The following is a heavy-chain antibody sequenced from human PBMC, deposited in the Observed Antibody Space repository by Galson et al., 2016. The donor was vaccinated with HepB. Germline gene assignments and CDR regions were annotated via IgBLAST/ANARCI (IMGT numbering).Heavy chain of an antibody. D-gene: IGHD5-18*01. V-gene: IGHV3-30*03. J-gene: IGHJ4*02. CDR3: ASEPRQWQRGYNYGFEY. CDR1: GFTFSTYG. Sequence: SLRLSCAASGFTFSTYGMHWVRQAPGKGLEWVAVISYDGDTKYHADSVKGRFTISRDNSKNTLYLQMHRLRFEDTAVYYCASEPRQWQRGYNYGFEYWGQGTLASVSS. CDR2: ISYDGDTK.